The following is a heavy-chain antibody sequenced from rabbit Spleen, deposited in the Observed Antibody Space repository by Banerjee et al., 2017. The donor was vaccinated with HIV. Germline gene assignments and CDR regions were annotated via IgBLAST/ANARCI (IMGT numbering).Heavy chain of an antibody. D-gene: IGHD8-1*01. J-gene: IGHJ6*01. CDR2: IYSGNSGYT. Sequence: QEQLKETGGGLVQPGGSLTLSCTASGIDFSSYYYMCWVRQAPGKGLEWIGCIYSGNSGYTYYATWATGRFTCSKTSSTTVALQMTSLTAADTATYFCARDTGSSFSSYGMDLWGPGTLVTVS. CDR1: GIDFSSYYY. V-gene: IGHV1S45*01. CDR3: ARDTGSSFSSYGMDL.